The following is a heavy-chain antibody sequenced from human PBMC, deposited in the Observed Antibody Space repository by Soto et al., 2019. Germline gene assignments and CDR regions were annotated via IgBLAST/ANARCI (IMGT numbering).Heavy chain of an antibody. CDR1: GGTFSSYA. V-gene: IGHV1-69*13. CDR3: ARLVGTYSNLLFDY. CDR2: IIPIFGTA. D-gene: IGHD4-4*01. J-gene: IGHJ4*02. Sequence: SVKVSCNASGGTFSSYAISWVRQAPGQGLEWMGGIIPIFGTANYAQKFQGRVTITADESTSTAYMELSSLRSEDTAVYYCARLVGTYSNLLFDYGGKGTLVTSPQ.